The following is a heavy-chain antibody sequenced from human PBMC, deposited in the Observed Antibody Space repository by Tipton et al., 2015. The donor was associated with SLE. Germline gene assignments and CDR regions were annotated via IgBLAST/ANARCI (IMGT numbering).Heavy chain of an antibody. CDR1: GGSFSGYY. CDR3: ASGILTGNAAFDI. J-gene: IGHJ3*02. Sequence: GLVKPSETLSLTCAVSGGSFSGYYWYWVRQPPEQGLEWIGEINHTGSTNYKPSLKSRVTISVDTSKNQFSLKLSSVTAADTAVYSCASGILTGNAAFDIWGPGTMVTVSS. D-gene: IGHD3-9*01. V-gene: IGHV4-34*01. CDR2: INHTGST.